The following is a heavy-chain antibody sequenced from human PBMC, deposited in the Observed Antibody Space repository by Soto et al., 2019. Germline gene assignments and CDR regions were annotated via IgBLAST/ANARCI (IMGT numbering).Heavy chain of an antibody. Sequence: SETLSLTCAVYGGSFSGYYWSWIRQPPGKGMEWIGEINHSGSTNYNPSLKSRVTISVDTSKNQFSLKLSSVTAADTAVYYCAILPGQVATGAWDFDYWGQGTLVTVSS. J-gene: IGHJ4*02. D-gene: IGHD5-12*01. CDR2: INHSGST. CDR3: AILPGQVATGAWDFDY. CDR1: GGSFSGYY. V-gene: IGHV4-34*01.